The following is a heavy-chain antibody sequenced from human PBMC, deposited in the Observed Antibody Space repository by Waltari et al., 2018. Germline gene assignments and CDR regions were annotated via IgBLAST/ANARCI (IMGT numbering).Heavy chain of an antibody. Sequence: EVQLVESGGGLVKPGGSLRLSCAASGFTFSSYSMNWVRQAPGKGLGGGSSISSISRYIYYADAVKGRFTISRDNAKNSLYLQMNSLRAEDTAVYYCAGAVSSWYVNWGQGTLVTVSS. D-gene: IGHD6-13*01. CDR3: AGAVSSWYVN. J-gene: IGHJ4*02. V-gene: IGHV3-21*01. CDR2: ISSISRYI. CDR1: GFTFSSYS.